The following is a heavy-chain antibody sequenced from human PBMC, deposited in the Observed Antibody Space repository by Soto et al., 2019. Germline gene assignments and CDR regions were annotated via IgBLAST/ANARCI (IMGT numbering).Heavy chain of an antibody. CDR2: INPNSGGT. V-gene: IGHV1-2*04. D-gene: IGHD4-17*01. J-gene: IGHJ6*02. CDR1: GYTFTGYY. Sequence: QVQLVQSGAEVKKPGASVKVSCKASGYTFTGYYMHWVRQAPGQGLEWMGWINPNSGGTNYAQKFQGWVTMTRDTSISTAYMELSRLRSDDTAVYYCARDLIGDVVGGNGDYYSQVNHGMDVWGQGTTVTVSS. CDR3: ARDLIGDVVGGNGDYYSQVNHGMDV.